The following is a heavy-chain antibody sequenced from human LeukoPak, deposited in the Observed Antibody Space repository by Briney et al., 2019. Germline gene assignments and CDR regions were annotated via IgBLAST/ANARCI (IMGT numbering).Heavy chain of an antibody. Sequence: ASVKVSCKASGYTFTSYDINWVRQATGQGLEWMGWMNPNSGNTGYALKFQGRVTMTRNTSISTAYMELSSLRSEDTAVYYCARVTRYCSGGSCDHDAFDIWGQGTMVTVSS. CDR1: GYTFTSYD. CDR3: ARVTRYCSGGSCDHDAFDI. CDR2: MNPNSGNT. V-gene: IGHV1-8*01. D-gene: IGHD2-15*01. J-gene: IGHJ3*02.